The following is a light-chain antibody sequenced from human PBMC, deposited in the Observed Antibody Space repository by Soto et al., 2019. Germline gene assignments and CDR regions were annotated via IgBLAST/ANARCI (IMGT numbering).Light chain of an antibody. Sequence: EIELTQSPPTLSVSPSEGMSLXCRASQSLSSNLAWYQQKPGQAPRLLIYGASTRATDIPARFSGSGSGTEFTLTISSLQSEDFAVYFCQQYNNWPLAFGQGTRLEIK. V-gene: IGKV3-15*01. CDR2: GAS. CDR3: QQYNNWPLA. CDR1: QSLSSN. J-gene: IGKJ5*01.